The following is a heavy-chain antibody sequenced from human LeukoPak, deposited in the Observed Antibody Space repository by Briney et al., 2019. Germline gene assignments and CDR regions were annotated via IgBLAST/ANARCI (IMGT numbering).Heavy chain of an antibody. Sequence: SETLSLTCTVSGGSISSYYWSWIRQPPGKGLEWIGYIYYSGSTNYNPSLKSRVTISVDTSKNQFSLKLCSVTAADTAVYYCARDSFGVVPAEWHYWGQGTLVTVSS. CDR3: ARDSFGVVPAEWHY. V-gene: IGHV4-59*01. CDR1: GGSISSYY. CDR2: IYYSGST. J-gene: IGHJ4*02. D-gene: IGHD2-2*01.